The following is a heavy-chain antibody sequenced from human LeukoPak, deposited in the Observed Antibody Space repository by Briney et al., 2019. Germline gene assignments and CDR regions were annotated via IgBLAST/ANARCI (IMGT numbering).Heavy chain of an antibody. CDR2: INHSGST. V-gene: IGHV4-34*01. Sequence: SETLSLTCAVYGGSFSGYYWSWIRQPPGKGLEWIGEINHSGSTNYNPSLKSRVTISVDTSKNQFSLKLSSVTAADMAVYYCARGSRYTPWGQGTLVTVSS. CDR1: GGSFSGYY. CDR3: ARGSRYTP. J-gene: IGHJ5*02. D-gene: IGHD2-2*02.